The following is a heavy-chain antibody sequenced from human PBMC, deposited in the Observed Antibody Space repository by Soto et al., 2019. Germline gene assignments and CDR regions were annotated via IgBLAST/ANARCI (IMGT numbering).Heavy chain of an antibody. CDR1: GFTFSSYA. Sequence: EVQLLESGGGLVQPGGSLRLSCVVSGFTFSSYAMSWVHQAPGKGLEWVSTISGSLGSTYYADSVQGRFTISRDNSKNTLYLQMDSLRAEDTAVYYCASRSATVLSLTYWGPGTQVTVSS. J-gene: IGHJ4*02. V-gene: IGHV3-23*01. D-gene: IGHD4-17*01. CDR3: ASRSATVLSLTY. CDR2: ISGSLGST.